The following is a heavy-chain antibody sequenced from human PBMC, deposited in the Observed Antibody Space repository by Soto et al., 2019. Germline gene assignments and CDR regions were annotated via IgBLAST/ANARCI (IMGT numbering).Heavy chain of an antibody. CDR1: GGSISSGGYY. D-gene: IGHD3-16*02. CDR2: IYYSGST. J-gene: IGHJ4*02. Sequence: SETLSLTCTVSGGSISSGGYYWSWIRQHPGKGLEWIGYIYYSGSTYYNPSLKSRVTISVDTSKNQFSLKLSSVTAADTAVYYCARIWRGSYLRIDYWGQGTLVTVSS. V-gene: IGHV4-31*03. CDR3: ARIWRGSYLRIDY.